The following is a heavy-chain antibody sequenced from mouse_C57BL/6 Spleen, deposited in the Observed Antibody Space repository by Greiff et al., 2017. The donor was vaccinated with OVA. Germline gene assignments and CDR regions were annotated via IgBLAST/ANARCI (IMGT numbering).Heavy chain of an antibody. V-gene: IGHV1-42*01. CDR3: ARIRRSYYAMDY. CDR2: INPSTGGT. CDR1: GYSFTGYY. J-gene: IGHJ4*01. Sequence: EVQLQQSGPELVKPGASVKISCKASGYSFTGYYMNWVKQSPEKSLEWIGEINPSTGGTTYNQKFKAKATLTVDKSSSTAYMQLKSLTSEDSAVYYCARIRRSYYAMDYWGQGTSVTVSS. D-gene: IGHD2-12*01.